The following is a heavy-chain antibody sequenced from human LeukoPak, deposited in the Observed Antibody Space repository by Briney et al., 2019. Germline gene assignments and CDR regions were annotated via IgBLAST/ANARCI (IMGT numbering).Heavy chain of an antibody. CDR3: ARRVGTTRTAFDN. J-gene: IGHJ4*02. Sequence: ASVKVSCKASGYTFTSYSVHWVRQAPGQGLEWMATINPSVGSAIYAQKFQGRVTVTSDTSTSAVFMELTSLTSDDTAVYYCARRVGTTRTAFDNWGQGTLVTVSS. CDR1: GYTFTSYS. V-gene: IGHV1-46*01. D-gene: IGHD1-26*01. CDR2: INPSVGSA.